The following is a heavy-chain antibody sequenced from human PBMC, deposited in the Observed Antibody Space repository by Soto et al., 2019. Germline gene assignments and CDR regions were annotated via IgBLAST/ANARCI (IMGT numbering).Heavy chain of an antibody. CDR1: GGSISSGDYY. CDR2: IYYSGST. CDR3: ARDSPYYCGSGSYD. D-gene: IGHD3-10*01. Sequence: SETLSLTCTVSGGSISSGDYYWSWIRQPPGKGLEWIGYIYYSGSTYYNPSLKSRVTISVDTSKNQFSLKLSSVTAADTAVYYCARDSPYYCGSGSYDWGQGTLVTVSS. J-gene: IGHJ4*02. V-gene: IGHV4-30-4*01.